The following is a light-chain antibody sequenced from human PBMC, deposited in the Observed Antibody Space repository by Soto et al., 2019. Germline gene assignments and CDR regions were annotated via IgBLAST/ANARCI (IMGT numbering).Light chain of an antibody. CDR1: QSVRSN. J-gene: IGKJ5*01. V-gene: IGKV3-15*01. CDR3: QQYNNWPPT. Sequence: EIVMTQSPATLSVPLGERATFSCRASQSVRSNLAWYQQKPGQAPRLLIYDASTRAPGIPARFSGSGSGTELTLTISSLQSDDFAVYHCQQYNNWPPTFGHGTRLEIK. CDR2: DAS.